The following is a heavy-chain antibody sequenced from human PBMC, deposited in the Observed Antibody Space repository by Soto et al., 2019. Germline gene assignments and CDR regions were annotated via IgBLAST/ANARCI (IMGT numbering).Heavy chain of an antibody. CDR1: GGSISSGGYY. D-gene: IGHD3-10*01. V-gene: IGHV4-31*03. CDR2: IYYSGST. CDR3: ARDRSGILWFWEFQLGPARRFDS. J-gene: IGHJ5*01. Sequence: TLSLTCTVSGGSISSGGYYWSWIRQHPGKGLEWIGYIYYSGSTYYNPSLKSRVNKSVDTSKNQLSLKLSSVTAADTAVYYCARDRSGILWFWEFQLGPARRFDSWGQGTLVTVSS.